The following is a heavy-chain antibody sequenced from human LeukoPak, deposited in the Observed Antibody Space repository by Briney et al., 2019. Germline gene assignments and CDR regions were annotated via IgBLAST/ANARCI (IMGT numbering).Heavy chain of an antibody. CDR2: ISGSGGST. D-gene: IGHD3-10*01. CDR3: XXDRXVRGVMGEXQFDY. CDR1: GFIFSNYA. J-gene: IGHJ4*02. Sequence: PGGSLRLSCAASGFIFSNYAMSWVRQAPGKGREWVSTISGSGGSTYYADSVKRRFSISRDNFKNTVYLQMNSLRVEDTAVYYXXXDRXVRGVMGEXQFDYWGQGTLVTVSS. V-gene: IGHV3-23*01.